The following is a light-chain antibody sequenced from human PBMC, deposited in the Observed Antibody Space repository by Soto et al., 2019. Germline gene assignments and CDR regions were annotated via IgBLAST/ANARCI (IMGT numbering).Light chain of an antibody. CDR3: QQSYSTPYT. CDR2: AAS. Sequence: DIQMTQSPSSLSASVGARVTITCRASQSISSYLNWYQQKQGKAPKLLIYAASSLQSGVPSRFSGSGSGTDFTLNISSLQPDDFATYYCQQSYSTPYTFGQGTKVEIK. V-gene: IGKV1-39*01. CDR1: QSISSY. J-gene: IGKJ2*01.